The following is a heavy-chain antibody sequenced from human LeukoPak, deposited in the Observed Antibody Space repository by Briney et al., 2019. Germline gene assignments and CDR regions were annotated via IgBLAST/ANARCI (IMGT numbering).Heavy chain of an antibody. CDR1: GFTFSSYA. CDR2: TGSTGVST. J-gene: IGHJ4*02. V-gene: IGHV3-23*01. Sequence: PGGSLRLSCAASGFTFSSYAMNWVRQAPGKGLEWVSGTGSTGVSTFYADSVKGRFTVCRDNSKNTLSLQMNSLRAEDTALYYCAKDPGVVPAHYFDYWGQGTLVTVSS. D-gene: IGHD2-2*01. CDR3: AKDPGVVPAHYFDY.